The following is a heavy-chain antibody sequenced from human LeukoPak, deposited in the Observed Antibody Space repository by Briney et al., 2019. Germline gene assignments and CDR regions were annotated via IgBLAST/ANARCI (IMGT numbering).Heavy chain of an antibody. J-gene: IGHJ3*02. V-gene: IGHV4-34*01. D-gene: IGHD6-6*01. CDR3: ARSGPNEYSSSRRMFRPHIDI. Sequence: SETLSLTCAVYGGSFSGYYWSWIRQPPGKGLEWIGEINHSGSTNYNPSLKSRVTISVDTSKNQFSLKLSSVTAADTAVYYCARSGPNEYSSSRRMFRPHIDIWGQGTMVTVSS. CDR1: GGSFSGYY. CDR2: INHSGST.